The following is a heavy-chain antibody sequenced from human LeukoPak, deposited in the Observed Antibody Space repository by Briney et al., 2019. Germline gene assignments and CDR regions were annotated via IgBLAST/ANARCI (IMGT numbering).Heavy chain of an antibody. D-gene: IGHD5-12*01. V-gene: IGHV3-15*01. CDR3: IWLGGFDY. Sequence: SWVRQAPGKGLEWVGRIKSKTDGGTTDYAAPVKGRFTISRDDSKNMLYLQMNSLNTEDTAVYSCIWLGGFDYWGQGTLVTVSS. J-gene: IGHJ4*02. CDR2: IKSKTDGGTT.